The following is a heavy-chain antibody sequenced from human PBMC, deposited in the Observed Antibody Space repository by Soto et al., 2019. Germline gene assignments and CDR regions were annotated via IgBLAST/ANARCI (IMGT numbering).Heavy chain of an antibody. CDR2: IWYDGSNK. D-gene: IGHD6-6*01. CDR1: GFTFSSYG. J-gene: IGHJ4*02. V-gene: IGHV3-33*08. CDR3: ARGYSSSSGHYFDY. Sequence: VQLVESGGGLVQPGGSLRLSCAASGFTFSSYGMHWVRQAPGKGLEWVAVIWYDGSNKYYADSVKGRFTISRDNSKNTLYLQMNSLRAEDTAVYYCARGYSSSSGHYFDYWGQGTLVTVSS.